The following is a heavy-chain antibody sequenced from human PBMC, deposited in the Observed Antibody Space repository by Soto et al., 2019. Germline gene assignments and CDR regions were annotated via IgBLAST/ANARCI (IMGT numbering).Heavy chain of an antibody. CDR1: GFTFSSYS. Sequence: EVQLVESGGGLVKPGGPLRLSCAASGFTFSSYSMNWVRQAPGKGLEWVSSIFISSSYIYYADSVKGRFTISRDNAKNSLYLQMNSLRADDTAVDYCASVPYGGSYWREFDYWGQGTLVTVAS. CDR2: IFISSSYI. J-gene: IGHJ4*02. CDR3: ASVPYGGSYWREFDY. V-gene: IGHV3-21*01. D-gene: IGHD1-26*01.